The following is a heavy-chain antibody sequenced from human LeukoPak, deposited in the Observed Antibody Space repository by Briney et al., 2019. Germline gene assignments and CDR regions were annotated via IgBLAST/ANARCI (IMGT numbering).Heavy chain of an antibody. V-gene: IGHV3-30*03. J-gene: IGHJ5*02. CDR3: AGPLFDP. CDR2: ILSDGSDK. Sequence: GGSLRLSCAASGFTFSDYYMSWIRQAPGKGLGWVAVILSDGSDKYYVESVKGRFTISRDNSKNTLYLQMNSLRVEDTAIYYCAGPLFDPWGQGTLVSVSS. CDR1: GFTFSDYY.